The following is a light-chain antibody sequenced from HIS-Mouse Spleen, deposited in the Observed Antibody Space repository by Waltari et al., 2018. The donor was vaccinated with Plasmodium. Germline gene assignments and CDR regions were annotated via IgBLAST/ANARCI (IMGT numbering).Light chain of an antibody. CDR2: RNN. J-gene: IGLJ2*01. V-gene: IGLV1-47*01. CDR3: AAWDDSLSGVV. Sequence: QSVLTQPPSASGTPGQRVTISCSGSSSNIGSNYVYWYQQLPGTAPKLLIYRNNQRPSGFPDRFSGPKSGTSASLAISGLRSEDEADYYCAAWDDSLSGVVFGGGTKLTFL. CDR1: SSNIGSNY.